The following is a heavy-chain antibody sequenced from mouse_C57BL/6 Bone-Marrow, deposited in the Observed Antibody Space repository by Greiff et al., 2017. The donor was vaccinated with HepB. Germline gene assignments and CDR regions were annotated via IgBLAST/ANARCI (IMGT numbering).Heavy chain of an antibody. J-gene: IGHJ1*03. CDR1: GYTFTSYW. D-gene: IGHD1-1*01. Sequence: QVQLQQPGAELVKPGASVKLSCKASGYTFTSYWMHWVKQRPGQGLEWIGMIHPNSGSTNYNEKFKSKATLTVDKSSSTAYMQLSSLTSEDSAVYYCARYGSSPLYWYFDVWGTGTTVTVSS. CDR2: IHPNSGST. V-gene: IGHV1-64*01. CDR3: ARYGSSPLYWYFDV.